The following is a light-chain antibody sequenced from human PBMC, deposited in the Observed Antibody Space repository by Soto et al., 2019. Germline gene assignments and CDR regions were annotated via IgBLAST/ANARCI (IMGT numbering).Light chain of an antibody. Sequence: DIVMTQSPANRSMSPGQTATLSCSSSQSVSSNIAWYQQQPGQATGLLLYDASTWAIGIPARLSGSGSGTDFELTISSLEPEAFAVYYCQHRSNKPHKITFGQGTRLEIK. CDR2: DAS. CDR1: QSVSSN. V-gene: IGKV3-11*01. J-gene: IGKJ5*01. CDR3: QHRSNKPHKIT.